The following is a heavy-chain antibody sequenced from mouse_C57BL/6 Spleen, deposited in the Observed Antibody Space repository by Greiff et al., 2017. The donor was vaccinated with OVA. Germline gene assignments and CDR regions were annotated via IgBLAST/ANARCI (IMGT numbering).Heavy chain of an antibody. CDR2: INPGSGST. CDR1: GYTFTRYW. Sequence: QVQLQQPGAELVKPGASVKMSCKASGYTFTRYWITWVKQRPGQGLEWIGDINPGSGSTNYNEKFKRKATLTVDSSSSTAFMQLSSLTSEDSAVYYCARSTLAYAMDYWGQGTSVTASS. J-gene: IGHJ4*01. V-gene: IGHV1-55*01. D-gene: IGHD1-1*01. CDR3: ARSTLAYAMDY.